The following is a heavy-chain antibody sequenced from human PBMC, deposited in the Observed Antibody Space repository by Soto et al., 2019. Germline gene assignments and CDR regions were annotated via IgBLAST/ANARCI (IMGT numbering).Heavy chain of an antibody. J-gene: IGHJ4*02. V-gene: IGHV4-4*02. D-gene: IGHD2-2*01. CDR2: IYQSGSA. CDR1: GVSISSNSW. CDR3: ARRPGAFDC. Sequence: QVQLQESGPGLVKPSGTLSLTCAVSGVSISSNSWWAWVRQPPGKGLEWIGEIYQSGSANYNPSLKSRVTISVDESINHFSLSLCAVTAANTLVYYCARRPGAFDCWGQGTLVTVSS.